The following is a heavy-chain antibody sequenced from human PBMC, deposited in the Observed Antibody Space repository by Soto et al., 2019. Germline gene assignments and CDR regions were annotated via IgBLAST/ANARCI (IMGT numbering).Heavy chain of an antibody. CDR3: ESEGSYWTDVGPY. Sequence: EVQLLESGGGLVQPGGSLRLSCAGSGFTFSTYTMNWFRQAPGKGLEWVSSISSPSTYIYYADSLKGRLTISRDNAKNSRYLQMNSLRAEDTAVYYCESEGSYWTDVGPYWGQGTLVTVSS. V-gene: IGHV3-21*02. CDR1: GFTFSTYT. CDR2: ISSPSTYI. D-gene: IGHD1-1*01. J-gene: IGHJ4*02.